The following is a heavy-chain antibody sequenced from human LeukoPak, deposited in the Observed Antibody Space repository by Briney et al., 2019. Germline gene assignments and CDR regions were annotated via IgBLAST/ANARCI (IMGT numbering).Heavy chain of an antibody. V-gene: IGHV3-21*01. CDR1: GFTFSSYG. D-gene: IGHD5-18*01. CDR2: ISSSSSYI. J-gene: IGHJ4*02. Sequence: GGSLRLSCAASGFTFSSYGMSWVRQAPGKGLEWVSSISSSSSYIYYADSVKGRFTISRDNAKNSLYLQMNSLRAEDTAVYYCARDRGYSYGYGSYYFDYWGQGTLVTVSS. CDR3: ARDRGYSYGYGSYYFDY.